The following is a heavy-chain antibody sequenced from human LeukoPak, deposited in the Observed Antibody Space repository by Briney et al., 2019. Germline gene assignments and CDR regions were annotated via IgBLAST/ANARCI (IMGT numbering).Heavy chain of an antibody. D-gene: IGHD3-16*02. CDR2: INHSGST. Sequence: LETLSLTCAVYGGSFSGYYWSWVRQPPGKGLEWIGEINHSGSTNYNPSLKSRVTISVDTSKNQFSLKLSSVTAADTAVYYCARGSSTDYVWGSYRFHGWFDPWGQGTLVTVSS. V-gene: IGHV4-34*01. CDR1: GGSFSGYY. J-gene: IGHJ5*02. CDR3: ARGSSTDYVWGSYRFHGWFDP.